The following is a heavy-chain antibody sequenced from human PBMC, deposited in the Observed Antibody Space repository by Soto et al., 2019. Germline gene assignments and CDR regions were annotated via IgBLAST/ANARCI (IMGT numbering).Heavy chain of an antibody. D-gene: IGHD3-3*01. V-gene: IGHV4-59*01. Sequence: SETLSLTCTVSGDSISSYYWSWIRQPPGQRLEWIGYIDNSGSTSYNPSLESRVTISVDTSNTQSSLKLRSVTAADTAVYYCARGFQWTRVVTSLPMDVWGKGTTVNVSS. J-gene: IGHJ6*03. CDR2: IDNSGST. CDR3: ARGFQWTRVVTSLPMDV. CDR1: GDSISSYY.